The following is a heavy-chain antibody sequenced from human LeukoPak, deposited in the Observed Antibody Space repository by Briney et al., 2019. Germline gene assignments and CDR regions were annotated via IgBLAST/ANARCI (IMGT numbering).Heavy chain of an antibody. J-gene: IGHJ6*02. V-gene: IGHV3-23*01. D-gene: IGHD5-18*01. CDR1: GFTFSSYA. CDR3: AKELVHSYAYYYYYYGMDV. Sequence: GSLRLSCAASGFTFSSYAMSWVRQAPGKGLEWVSAISGSGSSTYYADSVKGRFTISRDNSKNTLYLQMNSLRAEDTAVYYCAKELVHSYAYYYYYYGMDVWGQGTTVTVSS. CDR2: ISGSGSST.